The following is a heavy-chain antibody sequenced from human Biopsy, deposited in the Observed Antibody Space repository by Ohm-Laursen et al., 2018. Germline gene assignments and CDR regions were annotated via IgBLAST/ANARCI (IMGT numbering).Heavy chain of an antibody. J-gene: IGHJ4*02. CDR1: GYSFTSYY. CDR3: ARNTGWYGDLYYFDY. V-gene: IGHV1-46*01. Sequence: ASVKVSCNVSGYSFTSYYMHWVRQAPGQGLEWMGMINPSGSTTSYPQIFQGRVTMTRDTSKSTVYMELSSLRSADTAVYFCARNTGWYGDLYYFDYWGQGTLVIVS. D-gene: IGHD6-19*01. CDR2: INPSGSTT.